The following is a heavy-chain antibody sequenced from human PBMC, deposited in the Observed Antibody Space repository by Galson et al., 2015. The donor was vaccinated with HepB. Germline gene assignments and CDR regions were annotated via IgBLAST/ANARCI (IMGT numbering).Heavy chain of an antibody. D-gene: IGHD3-10*01. CDR1: GYTLTELS. Sequence: SVKVSCKVSGYTLTELSMHWVRQAPGKGLEWMGGFDPEGGETIYAQKFQGRVTMTEDTTTDTAYMELSSLRSEDTAVYHCATHIPPYGSGSYWGQGTLVTVSS. CDR3: ATHIPPYGSGSY. CDR2: FDPEGGET. V-gene: IGHV1-24*01. J-gene: IGHJ4*02.